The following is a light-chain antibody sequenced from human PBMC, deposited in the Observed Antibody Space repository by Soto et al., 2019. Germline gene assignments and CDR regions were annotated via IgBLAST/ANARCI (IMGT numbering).Light chain of an antibody. CDR2: GVS. Sequence: EIVLTQSPGTLSLSPVERATLSFRASQRLSASDIAWYQQKPGQAPKFLIYGVSSRATGIPDRFSGSGSGTDFTLTISRLEPEDFAVYHCQQYGSSPLITFGQGTRLEIK. J-gene: IGKJ5*01. V-gene: IGKV3-20*01. CDR3: QQYGSSPLIT. CDR1: QRLSASD.